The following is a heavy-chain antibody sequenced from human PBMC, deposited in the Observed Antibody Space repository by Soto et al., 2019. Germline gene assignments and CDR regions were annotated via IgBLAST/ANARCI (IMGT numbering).Heavy chain of an antibody. Sequence: QVQLVQSGAEVKKPGSSVKVSCKASGGTFSSYAISWVRQAPGQGREWMGGIIPIFGTAKYAQKFEGRVTITADESTSTAYMELSSLRSEDTAVYYCAREVTMVRGVIGWFDPWGQGTLVTVSA. J-gene: IGHJ5*02. D-gene: IGHD3-10*01. CDR1: GGTFSSYA. V-gene: IGHV1-69*01. CDR3: AREVTMVRGVIGWFDP. CDR2: IIPIFGTA.